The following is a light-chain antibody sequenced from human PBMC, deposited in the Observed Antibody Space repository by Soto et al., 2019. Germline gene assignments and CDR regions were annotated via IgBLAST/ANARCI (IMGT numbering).Light chain of an antibody. Sequence: DIQITQSPSSLYASVGDRVTITCRASQSISSYLNWYQQKPGKAPNLLIYAASSLKSGLPSRFSGSGSGTDYTLTISRLQAEYFATYSFQHRYNTPPTFGQGNTLAIK. CDR2: AAS. CDR1: QSISSY. CDR3: QHRYNTPPT. V-gene: IGKV1-39*01. J-gene: IGKJ2*01.